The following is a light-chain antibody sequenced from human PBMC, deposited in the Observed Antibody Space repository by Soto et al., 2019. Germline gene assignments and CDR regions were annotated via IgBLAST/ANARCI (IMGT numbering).Light chain of an antibody. J-gene: IGKJ1*01. CDR1: ESVSSY. Sequence: DIQMTQSPSSLSASVGDRVTITCRAKESVSSYVNWYQQKPGKAPKLLIYAASSLQSWVPAMFSGSGSVIEFTLTISGLQPKDYATYYCQQSYSKWTFGQGTKVEI. CDR3: QQSYSKWT. V-gene: IGKV1-39*01. CDR2: AAS.